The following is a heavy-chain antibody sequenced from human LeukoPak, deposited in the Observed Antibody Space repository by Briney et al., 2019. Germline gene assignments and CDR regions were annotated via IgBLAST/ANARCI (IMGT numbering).Heavy chain of an antibody. CDR2: INGDGSAT. Sequence: AGRSLRLSCAASGFTFSGHWMYWLRQAPGKGLAWVSRINGDGSATNYADSMEGRFTISRDNAKNIVYLQMNSLREDDTAIYYCARDINWGQVDYWGQGTLVTVSS. CDR1: GFTFSGHW. D-gene: IGHD7-27*01. J-gene: IGHJ4*02. V-gene: IGHV3-74*01. CDR3: ARDINWGQVDY.